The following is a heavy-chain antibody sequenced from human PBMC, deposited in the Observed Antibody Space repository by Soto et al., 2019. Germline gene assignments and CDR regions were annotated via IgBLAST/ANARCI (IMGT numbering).Heavy chain of an antibody. J-gene: IGHJ4*02. CDR1: GGPLSDYN. CDR3: ARNGGGSHYAFHY. CDR2: IGPSGAT. V-gene: IGHV4-34*01. D-gene: IGHD1-26*01. Sequence: QVQLQQWGAGLLKPSETLSLTCGVSGGPLSDYNWSWIRQAPGAGLEWIGEIGPSGATNYNPSLRSRVTISQDMSKSQFSLRLTSVTAADTAVYHCARNGGGSHYAFHYWGQGALITVSS.